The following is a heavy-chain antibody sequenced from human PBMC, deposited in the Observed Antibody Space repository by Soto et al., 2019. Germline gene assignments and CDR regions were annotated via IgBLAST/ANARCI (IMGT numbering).Heavy chain of an antibody. CDR1: GGSISSGDYY. Sequence: SETLSLTCTVSGGSISSGDYYWSWIRQPPGKGLEWIGYIYHSGSTNYNPSLKSRVTISVDKSKNQFSLKLSSVTAADTAVYYCARVYSTSPSDWGQGTLVTVS. CDR3: ARVYSTSPSD. D-gene: IGHD6-13*01. J-gene: IGHJ4*02. V-gene: IGHV4-30-4*01. CDR2: IYHSGST.